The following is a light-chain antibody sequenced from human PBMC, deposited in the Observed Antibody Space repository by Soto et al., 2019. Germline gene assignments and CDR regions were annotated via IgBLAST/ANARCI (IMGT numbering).Light chain of an antibody. CDR1: ASNLGGNP. Sequence: QSVLTQPPSVSGTPGQTVSISCSGSASNLGGNPVNWYQHLPGAAPKLLIYNDYQRPSGVPDRFSGSKSGTSVSLAISGLQSEDEADYYCAAWDDSLNGHVFGTGTKLTVL. J-gene: IGLJ1*01. CDR3: AAWDDSLNGHV. V-gene: IGLV1-44*01. CDR2: NDY.